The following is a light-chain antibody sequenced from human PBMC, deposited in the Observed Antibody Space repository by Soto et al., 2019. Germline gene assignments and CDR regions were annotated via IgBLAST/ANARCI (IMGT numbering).Light chain of an antibody. J-gene: IGKJ1*01. V-gene: IGKV1-5*01. CDR1: QSLSSR. CDR3: QQYNNFWT. CDR2: DAS. Sequence: DIHMTQSPSTLSASVGDRVTITCRASQSLSSRLAWYQQKPGKAPELLIYDASSLKSGVPSRFSGSESGTEFTLTISSRQPDDFGTYYCQQYNNFWTFGQGTKVEIK.